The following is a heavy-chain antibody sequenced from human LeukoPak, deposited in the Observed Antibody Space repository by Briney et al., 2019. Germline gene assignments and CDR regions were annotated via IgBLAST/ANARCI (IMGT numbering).Heavy chain of an antibody. CDR2: IRGAGDIT. V-gene: IGHV3-23*01. J-gene: IGHJ5*02. Sequence: GGSLRLSCVASGITFSTYGMSWVRQAPGKGLEWVSAIRGAGDITDYADSVKGRFTISRDNSKNMLYPQMSSLRADDTAIYYCAKAPYGSGSYYVNLWGQGTLVTVSS. CDR3: AKAPYGSGSYYVNL. D-gene: IGHD3-10*01. CDR1: GITFSTYG.